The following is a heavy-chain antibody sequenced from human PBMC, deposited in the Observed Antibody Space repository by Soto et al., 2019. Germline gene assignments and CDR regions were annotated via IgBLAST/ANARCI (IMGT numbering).Heavy chain of an antibody. CDR2: ISSSGSTI. CDR1: GFTFSDYY. J-gene: IGHJ5*02. D-gene: IGHD3-10*01. Sequence: PGGSLRLSCAASGFTFSDYYMSWIRQAPGKGLEWVSYISSSGSTIYYADSVKGRFTISRDNAKNSLYLQMNSLRAEDTAVYYCARVGTSVARSHRGPNLGAPWGQGTLVTVSS. CDR3: ARVGTSVARSHRGPNLGAP. V-gene: IGHV3-11*01.